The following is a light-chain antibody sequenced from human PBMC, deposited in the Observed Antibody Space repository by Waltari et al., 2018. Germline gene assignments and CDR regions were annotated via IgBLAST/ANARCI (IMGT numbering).Light chain of an antibody. Sequence: DIQMTQSPSTLSASVGDRVTITCRASQSISSWLAWYQQKPGKAPKLLIYKASSLESGVPSRFSGSGSGTEFTLNIAGVEADDAGVYFCVQGTHWVTFGGGT. J-gene: IGKJ4*01. CDR3: VQGTHWVT. CDR2: KAS. CDR1: QSISSW. V-gene: IGKV1-5*03.